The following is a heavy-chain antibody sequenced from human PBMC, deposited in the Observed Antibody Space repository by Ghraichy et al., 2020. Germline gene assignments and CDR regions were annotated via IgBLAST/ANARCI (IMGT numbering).Heavy chain of an antibody. CDR3: ARPSRTFYYDSRGTQYYYYGMDV. CDR2: IYYSGST. D-gene: IGHD3-22*01. CDR1: GGSINSGGYY. J-gene: IGHJ6*02. Sequence: PSLTCTVSGGSINSGGYYWSWIRQLPGKGLEWLGYIYYSGSTYYNPSLKSRLTMSVDTSKNQFSLKLSSVTAADTAVYYCARPSRTFYYDSRGTQYYYYGMDVWGQGTTVTVSS. V-gene: IGHV4-31*03.